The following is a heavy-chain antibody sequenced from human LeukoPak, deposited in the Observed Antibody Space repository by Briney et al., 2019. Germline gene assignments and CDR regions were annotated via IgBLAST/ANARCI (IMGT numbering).Heavy chain of an antibody. V-gene: IGHV3-30*02. D-gene: IGHD3-10*01. J-gene: IGHJ4*02. CDR2: IRYDGSGK. CDR3: AKVGDSYGSGSCSY. Sequence: QPGGSLRLSCAASGFTFSNYAMSWVRQAPGKGLEWVAFIRYDGSGKCYADSVKGRFTISRDNSKNTVYLQMNSLRAEDTAVYYCAKVGDSYGSGSCSYWGQGTLVTVSS. CDR1: GFTFSNYA.